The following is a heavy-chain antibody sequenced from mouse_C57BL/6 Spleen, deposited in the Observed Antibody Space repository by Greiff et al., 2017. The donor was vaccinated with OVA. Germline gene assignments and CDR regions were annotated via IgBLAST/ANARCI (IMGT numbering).Heavy chain of an antibody. CDR1: GYAFSSSW. CDR3: ARSRFITTVVATDFDY. V-gene: IGHV1-82*01. J-gene: IGHJ2*01. Sequence: VQLQESGPELVKPGASVKISCKASGYAFSSSWMNWVKQRPGKGLEWIGRIYPGDGDTNYNGKFKGKATLTADKSSSTAYMQLSSLTSEDSAVYFCARSRFITTVVATDFDYWGQGTTLTVSS. D-gene: IGHD1-1*01. CDR2: IYPGDGDT.